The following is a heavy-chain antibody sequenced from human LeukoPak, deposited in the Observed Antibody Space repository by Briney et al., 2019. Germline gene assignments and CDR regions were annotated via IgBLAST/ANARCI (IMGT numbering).Heavy chain of an antibody. D-gene: IGHD2-8*02. Sequence: GGSLRLSCAASGFTFISYNMNWVRQAPGKGLEWVSSISSSSSSYKYYADSVKGRFTVSRDNAKNSLYLQMNSLRAEDTAIYYCATYRQVLLPFESWGQGTLVTVSS. CDR1: GFTFISYN. J-gene: IGHJ4*02. CDR3: ATYRQVLLPFES. V-gene: IGHV3-21*04. CDR2: ISSSSSSYK.